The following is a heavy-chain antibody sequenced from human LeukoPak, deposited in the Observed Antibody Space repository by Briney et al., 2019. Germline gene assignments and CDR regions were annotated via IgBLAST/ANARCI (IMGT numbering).Heavy chain of an antibody. CDR1: GYTFTSYG. Sequence: ASVKVSCKASGYTFTSYGISWVRQAPGQGLEWMGIINPSGGSTSYAQKFQGRVTMTRDTSTNTVYMELSSLRSEDTAVYYCARDAPGSYYDSSGYYPDYWGQGTLVTVSS. V-gene: IGHV1-46*01. CDR2: INPSGGST. D-gene: IGHD3-22*01. J-gene: IGHJ4*02. CDR3: ARDAPGSYYDSSGYYPDY.